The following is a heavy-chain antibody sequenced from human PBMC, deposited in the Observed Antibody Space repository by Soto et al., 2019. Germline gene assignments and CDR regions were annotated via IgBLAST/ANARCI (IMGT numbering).Heavy chain of an antibody. CDR1: GDYFNDYY. Sequence: QVQLVQSGAEVRKPGASVTVSCRSSGDYFNDYYIHWVRQAPGQGFEWMGWINPNGGVTKYAQKFQGLVSMTRDTSIRTVYMQLSRLRSDDTAGYYCARESGGATATLDYYYFYMDVWGTGPTVTVSS. D-gene: IGHD5-12*01. V-gene: IGHV1-2*04. CDR2: INPNGGVT. J-gene: IGHJ6*03. CDR3: ARESGGATATLDYYYFYMDV.